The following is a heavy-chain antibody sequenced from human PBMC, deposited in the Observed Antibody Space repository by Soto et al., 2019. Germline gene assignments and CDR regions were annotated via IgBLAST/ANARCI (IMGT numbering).Heavy chain of an antibody. CDR2: IIPVFGSP. CDR1: GYSFSSYA. CDR3: AREIGDGYPEDY. J-gene: IGHJ4*02. D-gene: IGHD5-12*01. Sequence: QVQLVQSGDEVPKPGSSVTVSCKVSGYSFSSYAINWVRQAPGQGLEWMGGIIPVFGSPTYAHKFQGRVTISADESTSTAYIELTSLRSDDTALYYCAREIGDGYPEDYLGQGTLVTVSS. V-gene: IGHV1-69*01.